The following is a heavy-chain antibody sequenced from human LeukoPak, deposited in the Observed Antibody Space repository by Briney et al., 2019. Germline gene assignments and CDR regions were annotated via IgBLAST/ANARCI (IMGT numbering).Heavy chain of an antibody. V-gene: IGHV3-23*01. Sequence: GGSLRLSCAASGFTFSSYAMSWVRQAPGKGLEWVSAISGGGGSTYYADSVKGRFTISRDNSKNTLYLQMNSLRAEDTAAYYCAKIEDPLGYCRGGTCYRHVGNWGQGTLVTVSS. J-gene: IGHJ4*02. D-gene: IGHD2-15*01. CDR1: GFTFSSYA. CDR3: AKIEDPLGYCRGGTCYRHVGN. CDR2: ISGGGGST.